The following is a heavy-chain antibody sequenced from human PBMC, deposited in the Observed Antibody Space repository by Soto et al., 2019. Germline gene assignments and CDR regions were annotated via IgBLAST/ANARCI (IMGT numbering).Heavy chain of an antibody. CDR1: GYSFTSYW. D-gene: IGHD2-15*01. V-gene: IGHV5-10-1*01. J-gene: IGHJ6*02. CDR3: ARRKSRYSDYYYYYGMDV. CDR2: IDPSDSYT. Sequence: GESLKISCKGSGYSFTSYWISWVRQMPGKGLEWMGRIDPSDSYTNYSPSFQGHVTISADKSISTAYLQWSSLKASDTAMYYCARRKSRYSDYYYYYGMDVWGQGTTVTV.